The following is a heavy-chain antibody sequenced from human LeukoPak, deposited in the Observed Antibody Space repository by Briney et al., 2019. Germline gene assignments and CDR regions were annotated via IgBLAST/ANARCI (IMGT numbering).Heavy chain of an antibody. D-gene: IGHD3-22*01. Sequence: PGGSLRLSCAVSGFTFSSYAMSWVRQAPGKGLEWVSGISGSGGSTYYADSVKGRFTISRDNSKNTLYLQMNSLRAEDTAVYYCAKLSDSSGDSIAEYFQHWGQGTLVTVSS. CDR2: ISGSGGST. V-gene: IGHV3-23*01. CDR1: GFTFSSYA. J-gene: IGHJ1*01. CDR3: AKLSDSSGDSIAEYFQH.